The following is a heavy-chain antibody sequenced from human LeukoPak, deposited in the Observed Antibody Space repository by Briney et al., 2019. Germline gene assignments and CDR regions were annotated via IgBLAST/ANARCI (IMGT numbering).Heavy chain of an antibody. Sequence: AGGSLRLSCAASGFTFDDYGMSWVRQAPGRGLEWVAVIWFDGSNKFYADSVKGRFTISRDNSKNTLYLQMNRLRAEGTAVYYCASEMRDSWGQGTLVTVSS. V-gene: IGHV3-33*08. CDR1: GFTFDDYG. J-gene: IGHJ4*02. CDR2: IWFDGSNK. CDR3: ASEMRDS. D-gene: IGHD5-24*01.